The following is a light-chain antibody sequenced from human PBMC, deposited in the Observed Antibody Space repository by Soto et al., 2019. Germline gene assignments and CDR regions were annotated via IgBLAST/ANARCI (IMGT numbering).Light chain of an antibody. CDR1: QSVSSN. CDR3: QHYNNWPRT. CDR2: DAS. V-gene: IGKV3-15*01. Sequence: ETVMTQSPATLSVSPGERATLSCRASQSVSSNLAWYQQKVGQAPRLLIYDASTRATGIPARFSGSGSGTEFSLTISSLQSEDFAIYYCQHYNNWPRTFGQGTKVEIK. J-gene: IGKJ1*01.